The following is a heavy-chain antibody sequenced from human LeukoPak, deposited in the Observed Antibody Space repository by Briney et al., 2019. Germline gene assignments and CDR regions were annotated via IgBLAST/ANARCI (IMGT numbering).Heavy chain of an antibody. J-gene: IGHJ4*02. CDR2: INPNSGGT. Sequence: GASVKVSCKASGYTFTGYYMHWVRQAPGQGLEWMGWINPNSGGTNYAQKFQGRVTMTRDTSISTAYVELSRLRSDDTAVYYCARDPPRGDKGFDYWGQGTLVTVSS. CDR3: ARDPPRGDKGFDY. CDR1: GYTFTGYY. D-gene: IGHD3-16*01. V-gene: IGHV1-2*02.